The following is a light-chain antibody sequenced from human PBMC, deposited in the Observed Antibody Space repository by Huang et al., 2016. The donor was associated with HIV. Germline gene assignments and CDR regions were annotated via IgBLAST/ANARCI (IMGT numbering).Light chain of an antibody. CDR3: QQHYGRQST. CDR1: QSLLYRSNNNNY. CDR2: WAS. V-gene: IGKV4-1*01. Sequence: IVMTQSPESLAVSLGERASINCKSSQSLLYRSNNNNYLAWYQKKQGHPPTLLIYWASVRDVGVPERFSGGGSGTNFTLTINSLQADDVAVYYCQQHYGRQSTFGQGT. J-gene: IGKJ1*01.